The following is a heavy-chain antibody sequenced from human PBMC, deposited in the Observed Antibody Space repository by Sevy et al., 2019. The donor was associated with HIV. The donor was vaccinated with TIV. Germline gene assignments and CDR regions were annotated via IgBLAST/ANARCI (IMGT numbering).Heavy chain of an antibody. CDR3: GGGRYDSSGSFDAFDI. V-gene: IGHV3-23*01. Sequence: GGSLRLSCKPSGFTFISYAMSWVRQAPGKGLEWVSTIYGSSGGTYYADSVKGRFTISRDNSKKRLYLQMNSLRTEDTAVYYCGGGRYDSSGSFDAFDIWGQGPMVTVSS. CDR2: IYGSSGGT. J-gene: IGHJ3*02. CDR1: GFTFISYA. D-gene: IGHD3-22*01.